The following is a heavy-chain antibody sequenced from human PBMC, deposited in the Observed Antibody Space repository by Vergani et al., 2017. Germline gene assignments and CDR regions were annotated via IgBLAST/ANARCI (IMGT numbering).Heavy chain of an antibody. Sequence: QVQLVQSGAEVKKPGASVKVSCKASGYTFTGYYMHWVRQAPGQGREWMGWINHNSGGKNYAQKFKGRVTMTRDTSISTAYMELSRLRSDVTAVYYCVRSRSGYYHFDDWGQGTLVTVSS. CDR2: INHNSGGK. D-gene: IGHD3-3*01. V-gene: IGHV1-2*02. CDR3: VRSRSGYYHFDD. CDR1: GYTFTGYY. J-gene: IGHJ4*02.